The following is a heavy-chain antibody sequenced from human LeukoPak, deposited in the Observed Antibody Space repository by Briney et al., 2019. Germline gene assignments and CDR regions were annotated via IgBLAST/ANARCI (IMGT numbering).Heavy chain of an antibody. D-gene: IGHD1-26*01. CDR1: GVSYRSTG. CDR2: ISSSGTTI. V-gene: IGHV3-48*03. CDR3: AKDGGTHFDH. Sequence: LGLFFEDCGVSYRSTGLSWVRQAKKKGLGWVSYISSSGTTISYAQSVKGRFTITRDNAQNSLTLHMNTLRADDTAVYYCAKDGGTHFDHWGQGTLVTVSS. J-gene: IGHJ4*02.